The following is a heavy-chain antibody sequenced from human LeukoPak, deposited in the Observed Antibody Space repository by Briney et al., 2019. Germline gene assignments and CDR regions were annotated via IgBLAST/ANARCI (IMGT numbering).Heavy chain of an antibody. CDR1: VYSFTSYD. J-gene: IGHJ4*02. V-gene: IGHV1-8*01. CDR3: ARDGSGWFGDQEDY. CDR2: MNPNSGNT. Sequence: ASVKVSCKASVYSFTSYDINWVRQATGQGLEWMGWMNPNSGNTGYAQKFQGRVTMTRNTSISTAYMELSSRRLEGTAVYYCARDGSGWFGDQEDYWGQGTLVTVSS. D-gene: IGHD6-19*01.